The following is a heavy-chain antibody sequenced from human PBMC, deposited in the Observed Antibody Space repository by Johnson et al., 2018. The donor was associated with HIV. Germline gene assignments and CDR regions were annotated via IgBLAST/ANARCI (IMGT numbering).Heavy chain of an antibody. CDR1: GFTFSSYD. CDR3: ARVSNPQYCSSTSCSGWDGAFDI. CDR2: IGTAGDT. Sequence: MLLVESGGGLVQPGGSLRLSCAASGFTFSSYDMHWVRQATGKGLEWVSAIGTAGDTYYADSVKGRFTTSRDNSKNTLYLQMNSLRAEDTAVYYCARVSNPQYCSSTSCSGWDGAFDIWGQGTMVTVSS. D-gene: IGHD2-2*01. J-gene: IGHJ3*02. V-gene: IGHV3-13*01.